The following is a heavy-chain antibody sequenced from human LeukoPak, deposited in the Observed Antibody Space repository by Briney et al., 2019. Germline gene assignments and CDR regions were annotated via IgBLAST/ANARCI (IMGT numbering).Heavy chain of an antibody. CDR2: VNQDGSEK. CDR3: ARYGALDY. J-gene: IGHJ4*02. Sequence: GGSLRLSCAASGFTFRSYEMNWVRQAPGKGLQWVANVNQDGSEKYYVDSVKGRFTISRDNAKNSLYLQMKSLRTEDTAVYYCARYGALDYWGQGTLVTVSS. D-gene: IGHD4-17*01. CDR1: GFTFRSYE. V-gene: IGHV3-7*04.